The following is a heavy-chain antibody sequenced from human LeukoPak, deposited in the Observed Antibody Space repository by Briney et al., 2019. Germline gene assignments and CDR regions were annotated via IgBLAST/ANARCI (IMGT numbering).Heavy chain of an antibody. J-gene: IGHJ4*02. Sequence: GGSLRLSCAASGFTFDDYTMHWLRQAPGKGLEWVSAISGSGGSTYYADSVKGRFTISRDNSKNTLYLQMNSLRAEDTAVYYCAKVSDYDFWSGYCGYWGQGTLVTVSS. CDR2: ISGSGGST. CDR3: AKVSDYDFWSGYCGY. CDR1: GFTFDDYT. D-gene: IGHD3-3*01. V-gene: IGHV3-23*01.